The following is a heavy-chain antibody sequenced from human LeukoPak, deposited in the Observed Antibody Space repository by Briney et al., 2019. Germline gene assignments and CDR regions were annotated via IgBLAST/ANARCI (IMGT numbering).Heavy chain of an antibody. J-gene: IGHJ6*02. CDR1: GGSIRSYY. CDR3: ARGGKYQAGMDV. V-gene: IGHV4-4*07. CDR2: IYTSGNT. Sequence: SETLSLTCAVSGGSIRSYYWNWIRQPAGKGLEWIGRIYTSGNTNYNPSLKSRVAMSVDTSKNHFSLNLTSVTAADTAVYYCARGGKYQAGMDVWGQGTTVTVSS. D-gene: IGHD2-2*01.